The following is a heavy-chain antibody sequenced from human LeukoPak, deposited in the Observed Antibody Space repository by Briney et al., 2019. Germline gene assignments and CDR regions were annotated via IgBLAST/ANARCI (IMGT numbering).Heavy chain of an antibody. D-gene: IGHD3-10*01. V-gene: IGHV1-69*13. CDR1: GGAFNTYA. J-gene: IGHJ4*02. Sequence: ASVKVSCKASGGAFNTYALIWVRQAPGQGLEWMGGIIPIFGTANYAQKFQGRVTITADESTSTAYMELSSLRSEGTAVYYCVSHVRGVTLHYWGQGTLVTVSS. CDR2: IIPIFGTA. CDR3: VSHVRGVTLHY.